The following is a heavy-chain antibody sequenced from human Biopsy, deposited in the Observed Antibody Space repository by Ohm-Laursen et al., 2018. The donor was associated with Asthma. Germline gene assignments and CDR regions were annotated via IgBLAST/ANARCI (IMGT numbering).Heavy chain of an antibody. J-gene: IGHJ4*02. CDR2: INSVFGTT. V-gene: IGHV1-69*01. CDR3: ARKAGSCISRTCYSLDF. Sequence: GSSVKVSCKSLGGTLNTYVIGWVRQAPGQGLEWMGGINSVFGTTAYPQKFQDRVTITADDSTGTVYMELSSLRSEDTTVYYCARKAGSCISRTCYSLDFWGQGTLVTVSS. D-gene: IGHD2-2*01. CDR1: GGTLNTYV.